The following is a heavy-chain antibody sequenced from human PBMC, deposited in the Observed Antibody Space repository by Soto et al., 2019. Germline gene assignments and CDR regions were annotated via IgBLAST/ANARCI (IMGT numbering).Heavy chain of an antibody. CDR1: GGTFSSYA. Sequence: QVQLVQSGAEVKKPGSSVKVSCKASGGTFSSYAISWGGQAPGQGLEWMGGIIPIFGTANYAQKFQGRVTITADKSTSTAYMELSSLRSEDTAVYYCAITHDILTGYYIVHWGQGTLVTVSS. J-gene: IGHJ4*02. V-gene: IGHV1-69*06. CDR3: AITHDILTGYYIVH. D-gene: IGHD3-9*01. CDR2: IIPIFGTA.